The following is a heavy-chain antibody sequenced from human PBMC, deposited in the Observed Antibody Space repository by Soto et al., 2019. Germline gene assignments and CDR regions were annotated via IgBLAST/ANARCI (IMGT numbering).Heavy chain of an antibody. V-gene: IGHV4-39*01. J-gene: IGHJ6*02. CDR3: ARQGRRSPYYGMDV. Sequence: SETLSLTCTVSGGSISSSSYYWGWIRQPPGKGLEWIGSIYYSGSTYYNPSLKSRVTISVDTSKNQFSLKLSSVTAANTAVYYRARQGRRSPYYGMDVWGQGTTVTVSS. CDR1: GGSISSSSYY. D-gene: IGHD6-25*01. CDR2: IYYSGST.